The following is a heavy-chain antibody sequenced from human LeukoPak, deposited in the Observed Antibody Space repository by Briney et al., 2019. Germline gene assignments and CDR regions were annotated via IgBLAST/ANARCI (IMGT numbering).Heavy chain of an antibody. CDR2: IYHSGST. CDR3: ARLTYTSCYEGYCYYYYMDV. V-gene: IGHV4-38-2*01. D-gene: IGHD2-2*01. CDR1: GYSISSGYY. Sequence: SETLSLTCAVSGYSISSGYYWGWIRQPPGKGLEWIGSIYHSGSTYYNPFLNSRATISVDTSKNQFSLKLSSVTAADTAVYYCARLTYTSCYEGYCYYYYMDVWGKGTTVTVSS. J-gene: IGHJ6*03.